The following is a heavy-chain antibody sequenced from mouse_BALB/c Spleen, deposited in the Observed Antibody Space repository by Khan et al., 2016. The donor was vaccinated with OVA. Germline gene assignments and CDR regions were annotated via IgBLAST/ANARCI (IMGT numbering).Heavy chain of an antibody. J-gene: IGHJ1*01. CDR3: ARSLITTWYFDV. CDR1: GSTFSNFG. CDR2: ISSGSATI. Sequence: EVELVESGGGLVQPGGSRKLSCAASGSTFSNFGMHWVRQAPEKGLEWVAYISSGSATIYYADTVKGRFTISRDNPKNTLFLKLTSLRSEDTAIYYCARSLITTWYFDVWGAGTTVTVSS. D-gene: IGHD2-4*01. V-gene: IGHV5-17*02.